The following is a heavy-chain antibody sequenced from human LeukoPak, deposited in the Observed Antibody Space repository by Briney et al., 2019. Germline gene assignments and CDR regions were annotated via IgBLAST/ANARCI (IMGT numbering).Heavy chain of an antibody. J-gene: IGHJ4*02. CDR2: FFYSGST. V-gene: IGHV4-39*07. Sequence: SETLSLTCTVSGGSISSRTYYWGWIRQPPGKGLEWIGSFFYSGSTYSNPSLKSRVTISVDTSKNQFSLKLSSVTAADTAVYYCASSWGSYRLPPDYWGQGTLVTVSS. D-gene: IGHD3-16*01. CDR3: ASSWGSYRLPPDY. CDR1: GGSISSRTYY.